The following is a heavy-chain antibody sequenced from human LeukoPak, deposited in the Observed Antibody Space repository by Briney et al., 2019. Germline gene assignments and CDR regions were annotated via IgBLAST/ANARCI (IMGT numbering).Heavy chain of an antibody. CDR1: GGTFSSYA. Sequence: SVKVSCKASGGTFSSYAISWVRQAPGQGLEWMGRIIPIFGIANYAQKFQGRVTITADKSTSTAYMELSSLRSEDTAVYYCAKGRGGGYGYFDYWGQGTLVTVSS. CDR3: AKGRGGGYGYFDY. CDR2: IIPIFGIA. V-gene: IGHV1-69*04. J-gene: IGHJ4*02. D-gene: IGHD1-26*01.